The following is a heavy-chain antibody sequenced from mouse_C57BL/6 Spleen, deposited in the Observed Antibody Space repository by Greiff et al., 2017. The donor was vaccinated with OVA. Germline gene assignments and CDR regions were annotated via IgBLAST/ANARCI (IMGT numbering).Heavy chain of an antibody. Sequence: EVKVVESEGGLVQPGSSMKLSCTASGFTFSDYYMAWVRQVPEKGLEWVANINYDGSSTYYLDSLKSRFIISRDNAKNILYLQMSSLKSEDTATYYCAREGSNYVGYAMDYWGQGTSVTVSS. CDR2: INYDGSST. CDR3: AREGSNYVGYAMDY. J-gene: IGHJ4*01. D-gene: IGHD2-5*01. CDR1: GFTFSDYY. V-gene: IGHV5-16*01.